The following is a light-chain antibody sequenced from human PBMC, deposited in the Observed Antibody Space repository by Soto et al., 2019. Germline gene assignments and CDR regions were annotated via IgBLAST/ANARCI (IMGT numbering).Light chain of an antibody. V-gene: IGLV2-14*03. Sequence: QSALTQPASVSGSPGQSITISCTGTSSDIGGYNYVSWYQQHPGKAPKLIIYEVSNRPSGISDRFSVSKSDHTASLTISGLQAEDEADYYCSSYTSDTNPYVFGTGTKLTVL. CDR3: SSYTSDTNPYV. CDR2: EVS. CDR1: SSDIGGYNY. J-gene: IGLJ1*01.